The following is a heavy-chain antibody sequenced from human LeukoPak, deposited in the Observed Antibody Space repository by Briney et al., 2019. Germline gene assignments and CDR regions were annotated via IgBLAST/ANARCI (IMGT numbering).Heavy chain of an antibody. CDR3: ASLLRGYCSSTSCHGHFDY. J-gene: IGHJ4*02. Sequence: SETLSLTCTVSGGSISSYYWSWIRQPAGKGLEWIGRIYTSGSTNYNPSLKSRVTISVDRSKNQFSLKLSSVTAADTAVYYCASLLRGYCSSTSCHGHFDYWGQGTLVTVSS. CDR2: IYTSGST. V-gene: IGHV4-4*07. CDR1: GGSISSYY. D-gene: IGHD2-2*01.